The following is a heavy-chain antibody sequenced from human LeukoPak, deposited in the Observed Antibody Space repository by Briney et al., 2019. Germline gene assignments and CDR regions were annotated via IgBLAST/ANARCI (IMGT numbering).Heavy chain of an antibody. CDR1: GFTFSGSA. CDR3: TRRVYDFNYYMDV. CDR2: IRSKANSYAT. J-gene: IGHJ6*03. Sequence: PGGSLGLSCAASGFTFSGSAMHWVRQASGKGLEWVGCIRSKANSYATAYAASVKGRFTISRDDSKNTAYLQMNSLKTEDTAVYYCTRRVYDFNYYMDVWGKGTTVTISS. D-gene: IGHD3/OR15-3a*01. V-gene: IGHV3-73*01.